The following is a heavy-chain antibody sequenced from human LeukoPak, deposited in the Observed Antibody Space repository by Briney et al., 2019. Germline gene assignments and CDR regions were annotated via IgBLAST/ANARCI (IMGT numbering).Heavy chain of an antibody. CDR2: IYPGNSDT. CDR3: ATSESQTRFDY. D-gene: IGHD1/OR15-1a*01. Sequence: GGSLKISFKGSGYSFTNYWIGWVRQMPEKGLEWMGIIYPGNSDTTYSPSFQGQVTISADKSINTAYLRWSSLKASDTAMYYCATSESQTRFDYWGQGTLVTVSS. V-gene: IGHV5-51*01. CDR1: GYSFTNYW. J-gene: IGHJ4*02.